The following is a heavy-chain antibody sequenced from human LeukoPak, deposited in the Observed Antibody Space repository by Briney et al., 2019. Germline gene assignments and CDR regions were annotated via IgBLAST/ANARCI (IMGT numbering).Heavy chain of an antibody. CDR1: GFTFSSYG. CDR3: AALYDILSRLAFDI. J-gene: IGHJ3*02. D-gene: IGHD3-9*01. V-gene: IGHV3-30*02. CDR2: IRYDGSNK. Sequence: GGSLRLSCAASGFTFSSYGMHWVRQTPGKGLEWVAFIRYDGSNKYYADSVKGRFTISRDNSKNTLYLQMNSLRAEDTAVYYCAALYDILSRLAFDIWGQGTMVTVSS.